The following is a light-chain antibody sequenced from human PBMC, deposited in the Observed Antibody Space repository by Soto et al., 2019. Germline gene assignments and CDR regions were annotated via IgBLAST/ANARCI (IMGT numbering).Light chain of an antibody. Sequence: EIVLPQSPGPLSLSPGERATLSCRASQSVNSNHLAWYQQRPGQAPRLLIYGASIRATGIPAGFSGSGSGTDFTLTISRLEPEDFAVFYCQQYGSSLVTFGQGTRLEIK. V-gene: IGKV3-20*01. J-gene: IGKJ5*01. CDR3: QQYGSSLVT. CDR2: GAS. CDR1: QSVNSNH.